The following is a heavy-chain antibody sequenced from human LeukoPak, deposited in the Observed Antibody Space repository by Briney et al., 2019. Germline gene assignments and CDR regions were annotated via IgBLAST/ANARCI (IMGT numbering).Heavy chain of an antibody. CDR3: VRGIAGAANDH. Sequence: GGSLRLSCAASGFTFSSDWMHWVRQAPGKGLVWVSRINPDGSSTTYADSVKGRFTMSRDNAANMLYLQMNSLRADDTAVYYCVRGIAGAANDHWGQGTLVTVSS. J-gene: IGHJ4*02. V-gene: IGHV3-74*01. D-gene: IGHD6-19*01. CDR2: INPDGSST. CDR1: GFTFSSDW.